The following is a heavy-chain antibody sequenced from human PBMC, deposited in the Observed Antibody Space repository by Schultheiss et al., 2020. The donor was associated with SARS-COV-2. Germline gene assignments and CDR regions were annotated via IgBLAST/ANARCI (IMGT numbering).Heavy chain of an antibody. J-gene: IGHJ5*02. CDR3: AREQWELGWFDP. CDR1: GDSITSDGYY. Sequence: SETLSLTCTVSGDSITSDGYYWSWILQHPGKGLEWIGYIYHSGSTNYNPSLKSRVTISVDTSKNQFSLKLSSVTAADTAVYYCAREQWELGWFDPWGQGTLVTVSS. CDR2: IYHSGST. V-gene: IGHV4-61*08. D-gene: IGHD1-26*01.